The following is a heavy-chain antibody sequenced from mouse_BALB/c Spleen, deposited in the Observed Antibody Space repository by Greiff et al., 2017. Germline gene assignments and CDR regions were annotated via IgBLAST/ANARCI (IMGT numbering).Heavy chain of an antibody. CDR1: GFTFSSFG. J-gene: IGHJ4*01. CDR3: ARHGDY. V-gene: IGHV5-12-2*01. CDR2: ISNGGGST. Sequence: EVQLVESGGGLVQPGGSRKLSCAASGFTFSSFGMHWVRQAPEKGLEWVAYISNGGGSTYYPDTVKGRFTISRDNAKNTLYLQMSSLKSEDTAMYYCARHGDYWGQGTSVTVSS.